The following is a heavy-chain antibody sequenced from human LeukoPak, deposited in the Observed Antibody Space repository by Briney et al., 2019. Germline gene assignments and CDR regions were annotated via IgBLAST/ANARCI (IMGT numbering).Heavy chain of an antibody. J-gene: IGHJ4*02. CDR3: ARVKTKRSYFDY. CDR2: IYYSGST. D-gene: IGHD2-8*01. V-gene: IGHV4-59*01. Sequence: SETLSLTCTFSGGSISSYYWSWIRQPPGKGLEWIGYIYYSGSTNYNPSLKSRVTISVDTSKNQFSLKLSSVTAADTAVYYCARVKTKRSYFDYWGQGTLVTVSS. CDR1: GGSISSYY.